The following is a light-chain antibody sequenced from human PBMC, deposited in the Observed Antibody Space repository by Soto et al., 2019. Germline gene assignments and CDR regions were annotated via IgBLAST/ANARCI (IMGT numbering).Light chain of an antibody. V-gene: IGKV3-20*01. Sequence: EVVLTQSPGTLSLSPGERATLSCRASQSVSNNYFAWYQQKPGQAPRLLIFGSSDRATGIPARFSGSGSGTDFTLTISRLEPEDFAVYYCQQDGSSPPYTFGQGTKLEIK. CDR2: GSS. J-gene: IGKJ2*01. CDR3: QQDGSSPPYT. CDR1: QSVSNNY.